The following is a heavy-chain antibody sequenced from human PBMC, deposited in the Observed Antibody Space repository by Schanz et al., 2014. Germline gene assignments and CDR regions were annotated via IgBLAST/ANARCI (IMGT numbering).Heavy chain of an antibody. D-gene: IGHD6-25*01. CDR3: ARDRGAWYFDL. V-gene: IGHV1-69*08. CDR2: IIPLLRIA. Sequence: QVQLVQSGAEVKKPGSSVKVSCKASGGPLSGYNINWVRQAPGQGLEWMGRIIPLLRIAEYAQEFQGRVTVTADXSTSTAYMELSSLRSEDTAIYYCARDRGAWYFDLWGQGTLVTVSS. J-gene: IGHJ4*02. CDR1: GGPLSGYN.